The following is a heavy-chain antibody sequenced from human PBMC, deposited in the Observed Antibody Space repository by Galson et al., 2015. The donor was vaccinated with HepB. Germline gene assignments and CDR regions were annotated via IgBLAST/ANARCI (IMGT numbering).Heavy chain of an antibody. CDR1: GFTVSSNY. CDR2: IYSGGST. CDR3: ARDLPQVVPAARVGAFDI. J-gene: IGHJ3*02. D-gene: IGHD2-2*01. V-gene: IGHV3-66*01. Sequence: SLRLSCAASGFTVSSNYMSWVRQAPGKGLEWVSVIYSGGSTYYADSVKGRFTISRDNSKNTLYLQMNSLRAEDTAVYYCARDLPQVVPAARVGAFDIWGQGTMVTVSS.